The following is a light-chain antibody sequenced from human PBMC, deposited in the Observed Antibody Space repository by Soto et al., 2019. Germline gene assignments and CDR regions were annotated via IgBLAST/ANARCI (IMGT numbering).Light chain of an antibody. CDR2: DAS. Sequence: EIVLTQSPVTLSLSPGERATLSCRASQSVSSYLAWYQQKPGQAPRLLIYDASNRATGIPARFSGSGSGTDFALTISSLEPEDFAVYYCQQRSNWQVTFGQGTRLGIK. J-gene: IGKJ5*01. V-gene: IGKV3-11*01. CDR3: QQRSNWQVT. CDR1: QSVSSY.